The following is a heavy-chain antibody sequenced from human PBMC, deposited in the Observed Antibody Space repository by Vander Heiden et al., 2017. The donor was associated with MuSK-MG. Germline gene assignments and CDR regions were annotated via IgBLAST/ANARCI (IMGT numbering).Heavy chain of an antibody. CDR2: INHSGST. V-gene: IGHV4-34*01. CDR1: GGSFSGDY. Sequence: QVQLQQWGAGLLQPSETLSLTCAVYGGSFSGDYWSWIRQPPGKGLEWIGEINHSGSTNYNPSLKSRVTISVDTSKNQFSLNLSSVTAADTAVYYCARGIPLYSSGWYYFDYWGQGTLVTVSS. D-gene: IGHD6-19*01. CDR3: ARGIPLYSSGWYYFDY. J-gene: IGHJ4*02.